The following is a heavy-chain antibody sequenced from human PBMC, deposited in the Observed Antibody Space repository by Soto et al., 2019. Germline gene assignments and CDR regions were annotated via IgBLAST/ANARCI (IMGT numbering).Heavy chain of an antibody. CDR3: AKYRSTSSGAEGFDY. Sequence: GGSLRLSCAVSGFTFTSYAMTWIRQPPGKGLEWVSSISGSADVIYYADSVKGRFTMSRDNSKVTLYLQLNSLRAEDTGVYYCAKYRSTSSGAEGFDYWGQGALVTVSS. CDR2: ISGSADVI. V-gene: IGHV3-23*01. CDR1: GFTFTSYA. J-gene: IGHJ4*02. D-gene: IGHD6-6*01.